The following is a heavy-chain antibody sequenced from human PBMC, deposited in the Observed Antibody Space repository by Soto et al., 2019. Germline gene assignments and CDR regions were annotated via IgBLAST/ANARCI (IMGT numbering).Heavy chain of an antibody. CDR3: ARAVAVPADFDY. CDR1: GYTFTGYY. D-gene: IGHD6-19*01. Sequence: GAPVKVSCKASGYTFTGYYMHWVRQAPGQGLEWMGWINPNSGGTNYAQKFQGWVTMTRDTSISTAYMELSRLRSEDTAVYYCARAVAVPADFDYWGQGTLVTVSS. CDR2: INPNSGGT. J-gene: IGHJ4*02. V-gene: IGHV1-2*04.